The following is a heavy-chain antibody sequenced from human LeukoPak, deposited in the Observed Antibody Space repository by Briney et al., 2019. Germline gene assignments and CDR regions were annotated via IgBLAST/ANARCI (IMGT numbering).Heavy chain of an antibody. J-gene: IGHJ4*02. CDR2: ISWNSGSI. CDR3: AKTLTTYYYGSGIIDY. D-gene: IGHD3-10*01. CDR1: GFTFDDYA. V-gene: IGHV3-9*01. Sequence: GGSLRLSCAASGFTFDDYAMPWVRQAPGKGLEWVSGISWNSGSIGYADSVKGRFTISRDNAKNSLYLQMNSLRAEDTALYYCAKTLTTYYYGSGIIDYWGQGTLVTVSS.